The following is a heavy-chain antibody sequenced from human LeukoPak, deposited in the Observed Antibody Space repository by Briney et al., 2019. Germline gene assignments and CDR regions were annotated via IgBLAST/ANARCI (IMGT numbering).Heavy chain of an antibody. CDR2: IIPIFGTA. Sequence: GSSMKVSCKASGGTFSSYAISWVRQAPGQGLEWMGGIIPIFGTANYAQKFQGRVTITTDESTSTAYMELSSLRSEDTAVYYCARRRVPVDSGEFSPPAINWFDPWGQGTLVTLSP. CDR1: GGTFSSYA. V-gene: IGHV1-69*05. D-gene: IGHD3-10*01. CDR3: ARRRVPVDSGEFSPPAINWFDP. J-gene: IGHJ5*02.